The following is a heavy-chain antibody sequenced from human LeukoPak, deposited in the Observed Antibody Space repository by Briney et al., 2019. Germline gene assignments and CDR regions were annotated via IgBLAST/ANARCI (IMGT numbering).Heavy chain of an antibody. CDR3: AKVPHYYYGSGSFQFDY. Sequence: PGGSLRLSCAASGFTFRSYAMSWVRQAPGKGLEWVSAISGSGGSGGSTDYADSVKGRFTISRDNSKNTLYLHMNSLRAEDTAVYYCAKVPHYYYGSGSFQFDYWGQGTLVTVSS. CDR1: GFTFRSYA. J-gene: IGHJ4*02. D-gene: IGHD3-10*01. CDR2: ISGSGGSGGST. V-gene: IGHV3-23*01.